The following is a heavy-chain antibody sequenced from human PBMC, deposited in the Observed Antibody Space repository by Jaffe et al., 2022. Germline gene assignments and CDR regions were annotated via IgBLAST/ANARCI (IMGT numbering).Heavy chain of an antibody. CDR3: ARGFLGYCTGGVCYMSLKRFDP. V-gene: IGHV4-34*01. CDR2: INHSGST. D-gene: IGHD2-8*02. J-gene: IGHJ5*02. CDR1: GGSFSGYY. Sequence: QVQLQQWGAGLLKPSETLSLTCAVYGGSFSGYYWSWIRQPPGKGLEWIGEINHSGSTNYNPSLKSRVTISVDTSKNQFSLKLSSVTAADTAVYYCARGFLGYCTGGVCYMSLKRFDPWGQGTLVTVSS.